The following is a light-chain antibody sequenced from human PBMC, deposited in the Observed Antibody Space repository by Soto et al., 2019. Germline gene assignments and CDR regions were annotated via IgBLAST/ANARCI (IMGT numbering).Light chain of an antibody. CDR2: DAS. Sequence: SVLTQSPATLSLSPGERATLSCRAIQSVSSYLAWYQHKPGQAPRLLSHDASNSATRIPARFTCSGSGTDFTLTMSSLAREDVAVYYGQQSSNWPAFGGAHKVEIK. CDR3: QQSSNWPA. J-gene: IGKJ4*02. CDR1: QSVSSY. V-gene: IGKV3-11*01.